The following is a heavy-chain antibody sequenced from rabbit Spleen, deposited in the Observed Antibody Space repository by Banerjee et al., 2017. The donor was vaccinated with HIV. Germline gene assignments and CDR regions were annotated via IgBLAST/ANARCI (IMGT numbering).Heavy chain of an antibody. CDR3: VREVAAKSNL. CDR1: GFDFSSYW. J-gene: IGHJ4*01. CDR2: IYAGSSGNT. D-gene: IGHD4-1*01. Sequence: QEQLEESGGGLVKPEGSLTLTCKASGFDFSSYWICWVSQAPGKGLEWIGCIYAGSSGNTYYASWVNGRFTISNTSTTVDLKMTSLTAADTATYFCVREVAAKSNLWGPGTLVTVS. V-gene: IGHV1S45*01.